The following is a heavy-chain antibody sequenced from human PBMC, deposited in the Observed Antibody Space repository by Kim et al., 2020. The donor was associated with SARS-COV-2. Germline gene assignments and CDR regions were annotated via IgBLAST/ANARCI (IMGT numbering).Heavy chain of an antibody. D-gene: IGHD2-21*02. J-gene: IGHJ5*02. CDR3: VTAIDTDAS. V-gene: IGHV3-73*01. CDR2: IRSKANNYAT. Sequence: GGSLRLSCAASGFTFSGSGMHWVRQASGKGLEWVGRIRSKANNYATAYAASVKGRFTISRDDSKNTAYLQMNSLKTEDTAMYYCVTAIDTDASWGQGTLVTVSS. CDR1: GFTFSGSG.